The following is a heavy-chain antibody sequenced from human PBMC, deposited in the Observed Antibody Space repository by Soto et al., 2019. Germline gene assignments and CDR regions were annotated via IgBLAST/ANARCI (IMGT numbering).Heavy chain of an antibody. CDR2: IYYSGST. Sequence: TSETLSLICTVSGDSISSYYWSWIRQPPGKGLEWIGYIYYSGSTNYNPSLKSRVTISVDTSKNQFSLKLTSVTAADTAVYYCARDKITGLFDYWGQGTLVTVSS. CDR3: ARDKITGLFDY. V-gene: IGHV4-59*12. J-gene: IGHJ4*02. D-gene: IGHD2-8*02. CDR1: GDSISSYY.